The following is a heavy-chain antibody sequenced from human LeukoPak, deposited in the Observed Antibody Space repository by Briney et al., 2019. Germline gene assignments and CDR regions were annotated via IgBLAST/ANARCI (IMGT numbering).Heavy chain of an antibody. V-gene: IGHV3-48*01. Sequence: GGSLRLSCAASGFTFSSYSMNWVRQAPGKGLEWVSYISSSSSTIYYADSVKGRFTISRDNAKNSLYLQMNSLRAEDTAVYYCARVFLGASSGWEIDYWGQGTLVTVSS. D-gene: IGHD3-22*01. CDR2: ISSSSSTI. CDR3: ARVFLGASSGWEIDY. J-gene: IGHJ4*02. CDR1: GFTFSSYS.